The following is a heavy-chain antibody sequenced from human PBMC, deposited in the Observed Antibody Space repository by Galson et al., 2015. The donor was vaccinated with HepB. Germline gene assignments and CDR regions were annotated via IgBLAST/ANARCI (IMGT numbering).Heavy chain of an antibody. D-gene: IGHD3-9*01. J-gene: IGHJ4*02. CDR1: GFTFSSYS. CDR2: ISSSSSYI. Sequence: SLRLSCAASGFTFSSYSMNWVRQAPGKGLEWVSSISSSSSYIYYADSVKGRFTISRDNAKNSLYLQMNSLRAEDTAVYYCATGTGRYYDILTGYDYWGQGTLVTVSS. CDR3: ATGTGRYYDILTGYDY. V-gene: IGHV3-21*01.